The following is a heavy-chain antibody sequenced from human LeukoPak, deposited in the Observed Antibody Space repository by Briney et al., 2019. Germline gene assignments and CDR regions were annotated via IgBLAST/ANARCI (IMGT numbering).Heavy chain of an antibody. CDR2: IYYSGST. CDR3: ARGPGVTNDAFDI. D-gene: IGHD3-10*01. Sequence: SETLSLTCTVSGGSISSYYWSWIRQPPGKGLEWIGYIYYSGSTNYNPSLKSRITISVDTSKNQFSLKLSSATAADTAVYYFARGPGVTNDAFDIWGQGTMVTVSS. CDR1: GGSISSYY. J-gene: IGHJ3*02. V-gene: IGHV4-59*01.